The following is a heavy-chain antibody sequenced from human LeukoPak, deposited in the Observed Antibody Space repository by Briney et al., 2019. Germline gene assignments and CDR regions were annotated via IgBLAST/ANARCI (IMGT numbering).Heavy chain of an antibody. Sequence: SETLSLTCTVSGGSISSSSYYWGWIRQPPGKGLEWIGSIYYSGSTHYNPSLKSRVTISVETSKKQFALKLSSVTAADTAVYYCARHIGPDWRQLVRGGVYYFDYWGQGTLVTVSS. V-gene: IGHV4-39*01. J-gene: IGHJ4*02. CDR2: IYYSGST. CDR1: GGSISSSSYY. D-gene: IGHD6-13*01. CDR3: ARHIGPDWRQLVRGGVYYFDY.